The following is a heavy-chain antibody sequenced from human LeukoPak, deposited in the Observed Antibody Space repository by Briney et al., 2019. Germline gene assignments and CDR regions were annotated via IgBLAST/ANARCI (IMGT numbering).Heavy chain of an antibody. V-gene: IGHV1-18*04. Sequence: GASVKVSCKAFGYTFTSYGISWVRQAPGQGLEWMGWISAYNGNTNYAQKLQGRVTMTTDTSTSTAYMELRSLRSDDTAVYYCAREVYYDILTGYYTPGGIDYWGQGTLVTVSS. CDR3: AREVYYDILTGYYTPGGIDY. D-gene: IGHD3-9*01. CDR2: ISAYNGNT. CDR1: GYTFTSYG. J-gene: IGHJ4*02.